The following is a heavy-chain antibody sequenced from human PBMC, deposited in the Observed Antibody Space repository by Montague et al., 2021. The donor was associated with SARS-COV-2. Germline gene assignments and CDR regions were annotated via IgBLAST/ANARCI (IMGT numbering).Heavy chain of an antibody. Sequence: SETLSLTCSVSSGSINNYYWGWVRQSPGKGLEWIGYTYYSGSVTTSYNPSLKSRVSISVDTSENQFSLKLTSVTAADTAVYYCARRGGGEVFARFMYWYFDVWGRGSLVTVSS. D-gene: IGHD2-21*01. CDR3: ARRGGGEVFARFMYWYFDV. J-gene: IGHJ2*01. CDR1: SGSINNYY. V-gene: IGHV4-59*13. CDR2: TYYSGSVTT.